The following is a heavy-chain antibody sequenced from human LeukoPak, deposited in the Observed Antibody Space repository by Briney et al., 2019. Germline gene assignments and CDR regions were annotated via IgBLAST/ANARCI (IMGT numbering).Heavy chain of an antibody. Sequence: TGGSLRLSCAASGFTFSSYWMSWVRQAPGKGLEWVANINEDGSEKYFVDSVKGRFTISRDNAKNSLYLQMSSLRAGDTGVYYCARVRGSYVMDVWGQGTTVTVSS. CDR1: GFTFSSYW. CDR3: ARVRGSYVMDV. D-gene: IGHD1-26*01. V-gene: IGHV3-7*04. J-gene: IGHJ6*02. CDR2: INEDGSEK.